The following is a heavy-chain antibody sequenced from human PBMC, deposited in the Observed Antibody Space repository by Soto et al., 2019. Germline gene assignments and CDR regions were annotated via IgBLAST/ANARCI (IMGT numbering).Heavy chain of an antibody. CDR3: AKDPGRYYYNPGAPDDY. CDR2: ISYDGSNK. CDR1: GFTFSSYG. D-gene: IGHD3-10*01. V-gene: IGHV3-30*18. Sequence: PGGSLRLSCAASGFTFSSYGMHWVRQAPGKGLEWVAVISYDGSNKYYADSVKGRFTISRDNSKNTLYLQMNSLRAEDTAVYYCAKDPGRYYYNPGAPDDYWGQGTLVTVSS. J-gene: IGHJ4*02.